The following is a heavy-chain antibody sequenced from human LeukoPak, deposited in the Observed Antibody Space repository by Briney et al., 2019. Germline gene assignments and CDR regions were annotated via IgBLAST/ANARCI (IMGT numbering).Heavy chain of an antibody. D-gene: IGHD2-21*01. Sequence: PSETLSLTCAVYGGSFSGYYWSWIRQPPGKGLEWIGEINHSGSTNYNPSLKSRVTISADTSQNQFSLKLSSVTAADTAVYYCVRRAYGSSLVDYWGQGTLVTVSS. CDR3: VRRAYGSSLVDY. CDR2: INHSGST. V-gene: IGHV4-34*01. CDR1: GGSFSGYY. J-gene: IGHJ4*02.